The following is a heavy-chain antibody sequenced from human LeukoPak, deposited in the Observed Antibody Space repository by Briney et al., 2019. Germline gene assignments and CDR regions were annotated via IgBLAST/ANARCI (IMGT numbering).Heavy chain of an antibody. Sequence: GASVTVSCKASGYTFTSYYMHWVRQAPGQGLEWMGIINHSGGSTSYAQKFQGRVTMTRDTSTSTVYMELSSLRSEDTAVYYCARDCVDDSSGYYYPYFDYWGQGTLVTVSS. CDR3: ARDCVDDSSGYYYPYFDY. V-gene: IGHV1-46*01. D-gene: IGHD3-22*01. J-gene: IGHJ4*02. CDR1: GYTFTSYY. CDR2: INHSGGST.